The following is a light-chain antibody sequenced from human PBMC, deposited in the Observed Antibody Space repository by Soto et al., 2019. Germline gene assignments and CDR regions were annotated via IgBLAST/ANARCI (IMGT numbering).Light chain of an antibody. Sequence: EIVLTQSPATLSLSPGERATLSCRASQSVGIYLAWYQQKPGQPPRLLIYDASNRATGIPARFSGSGSGTDFTLTITRLEPEDFAVYYCQQFGGSSRTFGQGTKVDIK. J-gene: IGKJ1*01. V-gene: IGKV3-11*01. CDR3: QQFGGSSRT. CDR2: DAS. CDR1: QSVGIY.